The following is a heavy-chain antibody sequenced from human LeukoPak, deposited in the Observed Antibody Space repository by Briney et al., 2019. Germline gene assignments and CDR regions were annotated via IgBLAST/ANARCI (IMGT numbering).Heavy chain of an antibody. V-gene: IGHV3-48*01. CDR1: GFTFSSYS. D-gene: IGHD3-10*01. CDR2: ISSSSSTI. CDR3: AKAHITMVRGVISQPGYYFDY. Sequence: GGSLRLSCAASGFTFSSYSMNWVRQAPGKGLEWVSYISSSSSTIYYADSVKGRFTISRDNAKNSLYLQMNSLRAEDTAVYYCAKAHITMVRGVISQPGYYFDYWGQGTLVTVSS. J-gene: IGHJ4*02.